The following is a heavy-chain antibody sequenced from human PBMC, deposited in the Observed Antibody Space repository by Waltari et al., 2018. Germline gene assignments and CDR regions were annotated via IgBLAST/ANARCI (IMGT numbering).Heavy chain of an antibody. D-gene: IGHD3-22*01. J-gene: IGHJ4*02. Sequence: QVQLQQWGAGLLKPSETLSLTCAVYGGSFSGYYWSWIRQPPGKGLEWIGEINHSGSTNYNPSLKSRVTISVDTSKNQFSLKLSSVTAADTAVYYCARGPAYYYDSSGPNDYWGQGTLVTVSS. CDR1: GGSFSGYY. CDR3: ARGPAYYYDSSGPNDY. V-gene: IGHV4-34*01. CDR2: INHSGST.